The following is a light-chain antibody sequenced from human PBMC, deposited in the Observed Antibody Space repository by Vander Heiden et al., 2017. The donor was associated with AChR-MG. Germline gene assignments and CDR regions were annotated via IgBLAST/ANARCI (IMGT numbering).Light chain of an antibody. CDR3: QQYGNFWT. Sequence: PGESATLSCRASQSLDSLYLAWYQQRPGQAPRLLIYGASSRAIGIPDRYSGTASGTEFTLTISRLEAEDSAVYYCQQYGNFWTFGLGTKVEI. J-gene: IGKJ1*01. CDR1: QSLDSLY. V-gene: IGKV3-20*01. CDR2: GAS.